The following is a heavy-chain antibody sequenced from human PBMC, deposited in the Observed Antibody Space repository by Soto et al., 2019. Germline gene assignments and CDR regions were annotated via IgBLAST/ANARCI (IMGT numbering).Heavy chain of an antibody. Sequence: EVQLVESGGGLVKPGGSLRLSCAASGFTFSSYSMNWVRQAPGKGLEWVSSINSRSSYIYYADSVKGRFTISRDNAKNSLYLQMNSLRAEDTAVYYCARDPEGYSYGSNWFDPWGQGTLVTVSS. CDR1: GFTFSSYS. J-gene: IGHJ5*02. CDR2: INSRSSYI. CDR3: ARDPEGYSYGSNWFDP. V-gene: IGHV3-21*01. D-gene: IGHD5-18*01.